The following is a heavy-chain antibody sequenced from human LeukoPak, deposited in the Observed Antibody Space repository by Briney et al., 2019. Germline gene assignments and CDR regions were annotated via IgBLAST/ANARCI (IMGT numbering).Heavy chain of an antibody. Sequence: GGSLRLSCAASGFTFSNYAMSWVRQAPGKGLEWVSGISTSGGSTYYADSVKGRFTISRDISKNTLYLQMNSLRAEDTAVHYCAKGVGGKGWVFDSWGQGTLVTVSS. V-gene: IGHV3-23*01. CDR2: ISTSGGST. J-gene: IGHJ4*02. CDR3: AKGVGGKGWVFDS. CDR1: GFTFSNYA. D-gene: IGHD1-26*01.